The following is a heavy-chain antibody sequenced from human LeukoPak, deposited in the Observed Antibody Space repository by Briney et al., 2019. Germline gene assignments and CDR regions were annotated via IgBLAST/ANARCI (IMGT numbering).Heavy chain of an antibody. Sequence: ASVKVSCKASGYTFTEFGVSWLRQAPGQGLEWMGWINPNSGGTNYAQKFQGRVTMTRDTSISTAYMELSRLRSDDTAVYYCARDGTGDSSGYAHAFDIWGQGTMVTVSS. D-gene: IGHD3-22*01. J-gene: IGHJ3*02. CDR3: ARDGTGDSSGYAHAFDI. V-gene: IGHV1-2*02. CDR2: INPNSGGT. CDR1: GYTFTEFG.